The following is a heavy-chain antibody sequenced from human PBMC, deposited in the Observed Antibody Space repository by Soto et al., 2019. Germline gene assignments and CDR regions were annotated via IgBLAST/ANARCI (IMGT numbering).Heavy chain of an antibody. Sequence: EVQLVESGGGLVKPGGSLRLSCAASGFTFSNAWMSWVRQAPGKGLEWVGRIKSKTDGGTTDYAAPVKGRFTISRDDSKNTLYLQMNSLKTEDMAVYYCTTGRLGNWKTGRFDYWCQGTLVTVSS. CDR2: IKSKTDGGTT. V-gene: IGHV3-15*01. CDR1: GFTFSNAW. CDR3: TTGRLGNWKTGRFDY. J-gene: IGHJ4*02. D-gene: IGHD1-1*01.